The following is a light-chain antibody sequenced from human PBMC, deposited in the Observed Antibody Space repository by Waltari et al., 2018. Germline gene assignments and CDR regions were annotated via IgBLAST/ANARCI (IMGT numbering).Light chain of an antibody. CDR3: SSYTSSTTLV. CDR1: SSDVGGYNY. CDR2: HVS. J-gene: IGLJ1*01. Sequence: QSALTQPASVSGSPGQSITISCTGTSSDVGGYNYFSWYQQHPGKAPKLMIYHVSNRPSGVSNRFSGSKSGNTASLTISGLQTEDEADYYCSSYTSSTTLVFGTGTKVTVL. V-gene: IGLV2-14*03.